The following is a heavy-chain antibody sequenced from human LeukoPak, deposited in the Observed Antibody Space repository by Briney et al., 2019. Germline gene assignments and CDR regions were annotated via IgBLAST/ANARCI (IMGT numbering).Heavy chain of an antibody. CDR2: INSDGSST. D-gene: IGHD6-13*01. CDR1: GFTFSSYW. Sequence: PGGSLRLSCAASGFTFSSYWMHWVRQAPGKGLVWVSRINSDGSSTSYADSVKGRFTISRDNAKNTVYLQMNSLRAEDTAVYYCARWAATGDIDYWGQGTLVTVPS. CDR3: ARWAATGDIDY. J-gene: IGHJ4*02. V-gene: IGHV3-74*01.